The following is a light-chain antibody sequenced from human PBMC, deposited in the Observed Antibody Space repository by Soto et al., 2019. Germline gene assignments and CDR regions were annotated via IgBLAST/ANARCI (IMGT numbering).Light chain of an antibody. V-gene: IGKV3-20*01. Sequence: DIVVTHSPCTLSLAPGARCNLSCRASQSVGSSYLAWYQQQPGQAPRLLIYGTSSRATGIPDRLSGSGSGTEFPLTISRLPPEDFAVYYCQQYGSSPTFGPGTKVDIK. CDR1: QSVGSSY. J-gene: IGKJ1*01. CDR2: GTS. CDR3: QQYGSSPT.